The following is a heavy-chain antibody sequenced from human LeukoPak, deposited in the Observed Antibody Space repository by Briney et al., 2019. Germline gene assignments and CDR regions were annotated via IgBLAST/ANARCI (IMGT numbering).Heavy chain of an antibody. J-gene: IGHJ4*02. D-gene: IGHD5-18*01. CDR2: IYSGGST. V-gene: IGHV3-66*02. CDR3: ARDRYSYDYALDC. CDR1: GFTVRNNY. Sequence: GGSLRLSCAASGFTVRNNYMTWVRQAPGKGLEWVSVIYSGGSTYYADSVQGRFTISRYNSNNTLYLQMNSLRAEASAVYYCARDRYSYDYALDCWGQGTLVTVSS.